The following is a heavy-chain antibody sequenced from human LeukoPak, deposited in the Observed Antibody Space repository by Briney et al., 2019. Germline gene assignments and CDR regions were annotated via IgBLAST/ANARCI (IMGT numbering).Heavy chain of an antibody. D-gene: IGHD2-8*01. V-gene: IGHV3-7*01. CDR1: GFTFSGFW. Sequence: GGSLRLSCAASGFTFSGFWMSWVRQAPAKGLEWVATIQQDGSNKYYVDSVKGRFTISIDNAKHSLYLQMNSLRAEDTAVYYCARHCSNGVCLDYWGQGTLVTVSS. CDR3: ARHCSNGVCLDY. CDR2: IQQDGSNK. J-gene: IGHJ4*02.